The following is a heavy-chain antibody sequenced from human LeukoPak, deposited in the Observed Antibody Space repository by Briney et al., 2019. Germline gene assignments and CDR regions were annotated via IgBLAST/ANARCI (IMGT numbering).Heavy chain of an antibody. Sequence: GGSLRLSCAASGFTFSSYGMSWVRKAPGKGLEWVSAISGSGGSTYYADSVKGRFTISRDNSKNTLYLQMNSLRAEDTAVYYCAKDRRDGYNGFPDAFDIWGQGTMVTVSS. CDR3: AKDRRDGYNGFPDAFDI. CDR2: ISGSGGST. CDR1: GFTFSSYG. J-gene: IGHJ3*02. D-gene: IGHD5-24*01. V-gene: IGHV3-23*01.